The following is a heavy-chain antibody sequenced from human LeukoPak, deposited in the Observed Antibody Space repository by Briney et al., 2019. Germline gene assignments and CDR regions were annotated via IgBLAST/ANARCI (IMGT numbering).Heavy chain of an antibody. CDR1: GFTFSSYG. J-gene: IGHJ6*02. D-gene: IGHD6-19*01. Sequence: GGSLRLSCAASGFTFSSYGMHWVRQAPGKGLEWVAVIWYGGSNKYYADSVKGRFTISRDNSKNTLYLQMNSLRAEDTAVYYCARQGRAVAATGYSYGMDVCGQLPTGTF. V-gene: IGHV3-33*01. CDR2: IWYGGSNK. CDR3: ARQGRAVAATGYSYGMDV.